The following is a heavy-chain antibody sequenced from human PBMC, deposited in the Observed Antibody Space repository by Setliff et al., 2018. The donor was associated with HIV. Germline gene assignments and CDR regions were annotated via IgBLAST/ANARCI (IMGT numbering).Heavy chain of an antibody. Sequence: ASVKVSCKASGYRFTDYYIHWVRQAPGQGLEWMGWINPNSGGTNYAQKVQGRVTMTRDTSISTAYMELSGLTSDDSAVYYCARYLVVVPVAVGGLDVWGQGTTVTVSS. D-gene: IGHD2-2*01. CDR1: GYRFTDYY. V-gene: IGHV1-2*02. J-gene: IGHJ6*02. CDR3: ARYLVVVPVAVGGLDV. CDR2: INPNSGGT.